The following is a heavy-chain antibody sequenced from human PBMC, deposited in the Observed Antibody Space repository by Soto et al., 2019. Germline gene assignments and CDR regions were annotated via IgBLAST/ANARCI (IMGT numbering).Heavy chain of an antibody. Sequence: EVQLLESGGGLVQPGGSLRLSCAASGFTFSSYAMSWVRQAPGKGLEWVSVISGSGNSPHYADSVKGRFTISRDNSKNTPSLQMNSLRAEDTAVYYCAKELVAVAGTGCHYWGQGTLVTVSS. CDR3: AKELVAVAGTGCHY. D-gene: IGHD6-19*01. V-gene: IGHV3-23*01. CDR2: ISGSGNSP. J-gene: IGHJ4*02. CDR1: GFTFSSYA.